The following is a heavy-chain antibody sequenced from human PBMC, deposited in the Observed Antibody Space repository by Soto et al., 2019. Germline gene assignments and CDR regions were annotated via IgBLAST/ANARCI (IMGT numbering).Heavy chain of an antibody. CDR3: AKSILGELSQIFDY. CDR1: GFTFSSYA. V-gene: IGHV3-23*01. CDR2: ISGSGGST. Sequence: GGSLRLSCAASGFTFSSYAMSWVRQAPGKGLEWVSAISGSGGSTYYADSVKGRSTISRDNSKNTLYLQMNSLRAEETAVYYCAKSILGELSQIFDYWGQGTLVTVSS. D-gene: IGHD3-16*02. J-gene: IGHJ4*02.